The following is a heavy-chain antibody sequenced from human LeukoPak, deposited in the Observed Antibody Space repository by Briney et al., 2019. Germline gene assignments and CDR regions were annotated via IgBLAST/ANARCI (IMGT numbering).Heavy chain of an antibody. CDR3: ARGRRVSSPYNWFDP. Sequence: ASVKVSCKASGYTFTSYDINWVRQATGQGLEWMGWMNPNSGNPGYAQKFQGRVTMTRNTSISTAYMELSSLRSEDTAVYYCARGRRVSSPYNWFDPWGQATLVTVSS. CDR2: MNPNSGNP. CDR1: GYTFTSYD. D-gene: IGHD6-13*01. J-gene: IGHJ5*02. V-gene: IGHV1-8*01.